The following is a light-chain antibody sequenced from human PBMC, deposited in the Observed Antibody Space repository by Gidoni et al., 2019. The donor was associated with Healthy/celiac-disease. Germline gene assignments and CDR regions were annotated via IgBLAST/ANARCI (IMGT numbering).Light chain of an antibody. CDR3: AAWDDSLSGPV. CDR2: RNN. Sequence: GQRVTLSCSASSSNIGSNYVYWYQQLPGTAPKLLIYRNNQRPSGVPDRFAGSKSGTSASLAISGLRSEDEADYYCAAWDDSLSGPVFGGGTKLTVL. CDR1: SSNIGSNY. V-gene: IGLV1-47*01. J-gene: IGLJ3*02.